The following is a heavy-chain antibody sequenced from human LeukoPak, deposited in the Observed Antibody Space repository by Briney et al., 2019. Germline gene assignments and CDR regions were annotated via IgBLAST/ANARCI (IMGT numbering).Heavy chain of an antibody. CDR3: ARLSSTLYYSMDV. J-gene: IGHJ6*02. V-gene: IGHV4-59*08. Sequence: SETLSLTCAVSGGSISSYYWTWIRQPPGKGLEWVGYIQNSAIYRAKIKSSPSLQSRVSLSIDTSKNQVSLTVNSVTAAGTAVYYCARLSSTLYYSMDVWGPGTAVTLSS. CDR1: GGSISSYY. D-gene: IGHD6-6*01. CDR2: IQNSAIYRAKI.